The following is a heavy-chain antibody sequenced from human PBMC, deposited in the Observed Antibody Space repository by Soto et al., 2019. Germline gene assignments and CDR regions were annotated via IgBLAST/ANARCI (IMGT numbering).Heavy chain of an antibody. D-gene: IGHD2-15*01. CDR2: IIPILGIA. CDR3: ARLSEVVVAATPYYFDY. CDR1: GGTFSSYT. J-gene: IGHJ4*02. V-gene: IGHV1-69*02. Sequence: QVQLVQSGAEVKKPGSSVKVSCKASGGTFSSYTISWVRQAPGQGLEWMGRIIPILGIANYAQKFQGRVTITADKSTSTACMELSSLRSEDTAVYYCARLSEVVVAATPYYFDYWGQGTLVTVSS.